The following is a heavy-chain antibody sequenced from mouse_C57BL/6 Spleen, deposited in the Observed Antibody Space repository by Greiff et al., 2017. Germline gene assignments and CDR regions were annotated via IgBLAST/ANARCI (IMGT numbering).Heavy chain of an antibody. V-gene: IGHV5-9-1*02. J-gene: IGHJ3*01. CDR3: TREGYDYDETWFAY. CDR2: ISSGGDYI. D-gene: IGHD2-4*01. Sequence: EVKLMESGEGLVKPGGSLKLSCAASGFTFSSYAMSWVRQTPEKRLEWVAYISSGGDYIYYADTVKGRFTISSDNARNTLYLQMSSLNSEDTAMYYCTREGYDYDETWFAYWGQGTLVTVSA. CDR1: GFTFSSYA.